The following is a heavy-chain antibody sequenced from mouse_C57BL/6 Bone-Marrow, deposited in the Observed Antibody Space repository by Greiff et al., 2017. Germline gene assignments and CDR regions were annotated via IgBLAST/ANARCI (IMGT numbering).Heavy chain of an antibody. CDR3: ASSPAYYSNYDAMDY. Sequence: QVQLQQPGTELVKPGASVKLSCKASGYTFTSYWMHWVKQRPGQGLEWLGNINPSNGGTNYNEKFKSKATLTVDKSSSTAYMQLSSLTSEDSAVYYCASSPAYYSNYDAMDYWGQGTSVTVSS. CDR2: INPSNGGT. J-gene: IGHJ4*01. V-gene: IGHV1-53*01. D-gene: IGHD2-5*01. CDR1: GYTFTSYW.